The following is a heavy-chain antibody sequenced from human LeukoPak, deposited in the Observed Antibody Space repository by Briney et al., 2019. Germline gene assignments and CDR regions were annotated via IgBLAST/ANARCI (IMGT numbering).Heavy chain of an antibody. CDR1: GFTFSTYA. Sequence: GGSLRPSCAASGFTFSTYAMTWVRQAPGKGLEWVSGISGSGGGPYYADSVKGRFTISRDNSKNTLYLQMNSLRAEDTAIYYCAKDSYNNSWYAYFQHWGQGTLVTVSS. CDR3: AKDSYNNSWYAYFQH. CDR2: ISGSGGGP. J-gene: IGHJ1*01. D-gene: IGHD6-13*01. V-gene: IGHV3-23*01.